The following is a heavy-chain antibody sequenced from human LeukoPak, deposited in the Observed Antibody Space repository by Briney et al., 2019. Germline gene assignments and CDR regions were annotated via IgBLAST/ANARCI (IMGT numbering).Heavy chain of an antibody. D-gene: IGHD1-7*01. J-gene: IGHJ4*02. CDR3: VKVLNWNYPN. Sequence: SGGSLRLSCAGSGFVASYNYMSWVRQAPGKGLEWVSVIFGESTTYYAESVKARFTISRDNSKNTVYLQMNSLRDEDTAMYYCVKVLNWNYPNWGPGTLVIVSS. CDR2: IFGESTT. V-gene: IGHV3-66*01. CDR1: GFVASYNY.